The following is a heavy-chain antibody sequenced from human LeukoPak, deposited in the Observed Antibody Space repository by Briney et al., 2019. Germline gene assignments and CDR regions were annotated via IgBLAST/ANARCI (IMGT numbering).Heavy chain of an antibody. CDR1: GGSISSYY. CDR3: ARTDGGSGWYVDY. V-gene: IGHV4-59*12. Sequence: SETLSLTCTVSGGSISSYYWSWIRQPPGKGLEWIGSIYYSGSTYYNPSLKSRVTISVDTSKNQFSLKLCSVTAADTAVYYCARTDGGSGWYVDYWGQGTLVTVSS. J-gene: IGHJ4*02. D-gene: IGHD6-19*01. CDR2: IYYSGST.